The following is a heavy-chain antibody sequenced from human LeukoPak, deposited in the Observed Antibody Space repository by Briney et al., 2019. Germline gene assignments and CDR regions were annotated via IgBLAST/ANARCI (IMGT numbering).Heavy chain of an antibody. V-gene: IGHV3-23*01. CDR3: AKDSIDVIAVYYFDY. CDR1: GFTFNNYV. J-gene: IGHJ4*02. Sequence: PGGSLRLSCAASGFTFNNYVMSWVRQSPGNGLEWVSAISGSGGGAYYASSVKGRFTISRDNSKNTLYLQMNSLRAEDTAVYYCAKDSIDVIAVYYFDYWGQGTLVTVSS. CDR2: ISGSGGGA. D-gene: IGHD2-21*01.